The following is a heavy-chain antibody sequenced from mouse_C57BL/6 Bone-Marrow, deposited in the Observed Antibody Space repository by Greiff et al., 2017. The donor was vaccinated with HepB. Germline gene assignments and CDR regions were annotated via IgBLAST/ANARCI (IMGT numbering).Heavy chain of an antibody. CDR2: IDPENGDT. V-gene: IGHV14-4*01. Sequence: EVQGVESGAELVRPGASVKLSCTASGFNIKDDYMHWVKQRPEQGLEWIGWIDPENGDTEYASKFQGKATITADTSSNTAYLQLSSLTSEDTAVYYCTSIYYYGSYWYFDVWGTGTTVTVSS. CDR1: GFNIKDDY. CDR3: TSIYYYGSYWYFDV. D-gene: IGHD1-1*01. J-gene: IGHJ1*03.